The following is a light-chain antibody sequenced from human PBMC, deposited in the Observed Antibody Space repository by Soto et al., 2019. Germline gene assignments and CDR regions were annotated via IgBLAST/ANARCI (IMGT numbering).Light chain of an antibody. J-gene: IGKJ1*01. V-gene: IGKV3-20*01. CDR2: GAS. CDR3: KQYGSSPWT. Sequence: EIVSTQSPGTLSLSQGERATLSCRASQSVSSSYLAWYQQKPGQAPRLLIYGASSRATGIPDRFSGSGSGTDFTLTIRRLEPEDFAVYYCKQYGSSPWTFGQGTKVDIK. CDR1: QSVSSSY.